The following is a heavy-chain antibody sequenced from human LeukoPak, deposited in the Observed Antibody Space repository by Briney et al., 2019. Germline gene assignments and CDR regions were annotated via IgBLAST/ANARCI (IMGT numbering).Heavy chain of an antibody. CDR2: ISGSGETT. CDR1: GFTLIDNA. CDR3: VKDRGMVGASVRAFDY. V-gene: IGHV3-23*01. D-gene: IGHD1-26*01. J-gene: IGHJ4*02. Sequence: GCLRLSCADSGFTLIDNAMSLVREAPGEGVECGSVISGSGETTYYADSVKGRFTISRDNSQNTLYLQMSSLRGEDTALYYCVKDRGMVGASVRAFDYWGQGTLVTVSS.